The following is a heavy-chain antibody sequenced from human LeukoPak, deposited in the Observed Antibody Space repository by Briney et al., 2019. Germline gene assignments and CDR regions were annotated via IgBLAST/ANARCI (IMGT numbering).Heavy chain of an antibody. Sequence: LRLSCAASGFTFSSYAMSWIRQHPGKGLEWIGYIYYSGSTYYNPSLKSRVTISVDTSKNQFSLKLSSVTAADTAVYYCARDGPVARFDYWGHGTLVTVSS. CDR2: IYYSGST. V-gene: IGHV4-31*02. CDR1: GFTFSSYA. J-gene: IGHJ4*01. D-gene: IGHD4-23*01. CDR3: ARDGPVARFDY.